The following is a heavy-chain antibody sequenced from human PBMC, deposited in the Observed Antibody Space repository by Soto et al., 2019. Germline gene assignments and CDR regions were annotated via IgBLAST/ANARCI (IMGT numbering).Heavy chain of an antibody. Sequence: GSLRLSCAASGFTFSSYSMNWVRQAPGKGLEWVSYISSSSSTIYYADSVKGRFTISRDNAKNSLYLQMNSLRAEDTAVYYCARGGSLNWFDPWGQGTLVTVSS. CDR1: GFTFSSYS. CDR3: ARGGSLNWFDP. CDR2: ISSSSSTI. V-gene: IGHV3-48*01. D-gene: IGHD3-10*01. J-gene: IGHJ5*02.